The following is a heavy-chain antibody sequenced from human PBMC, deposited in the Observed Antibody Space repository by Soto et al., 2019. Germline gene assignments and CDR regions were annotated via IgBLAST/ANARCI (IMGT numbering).Heavy chain of an antibody. V-gene: IGHV3-43*01. CDR2: IRWYGGST. Sequence: EVQLVESGGVVVQPGGSLSLSCAASGFTFDDYTMHCVRQAPRKGLEWVSLIRWYGGSTYYADSVKGRFTISRDNSKNSLYLQMNSLRTEDTALYYCAKEMGGRSGYVNWFDPWGQGTLVTVSS. CDR1: GFTFDDYT. CDR3: AKEMGGRSGYVNWFDP. J-gene: IGHJ5*02. D-gene: IGHD3-3*01.